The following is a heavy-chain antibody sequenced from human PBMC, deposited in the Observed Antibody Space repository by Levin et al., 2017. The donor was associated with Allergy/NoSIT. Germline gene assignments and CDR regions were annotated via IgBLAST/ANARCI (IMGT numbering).Heavy chain of an antibody. V-gene: IGHV3-21*01. D-gene: IGHD2-15*01. J-gene: IGHJ6*02. Sequence: GGSLRLSCAASGSTFSAYSLNWVRQAPGKGLEWVASISSSSSDIYYADSVKGRFIISRDDAKSSLYLQMNSLRVEDTAVYYCASTLGYCEGTTCYQYYGMDIWGQGTTVTVSS. CDR3: ASTLGYCEGTTCYQYYGMDI. CDR1: GSTFSAYS. CDR2: ISSSSSDI.